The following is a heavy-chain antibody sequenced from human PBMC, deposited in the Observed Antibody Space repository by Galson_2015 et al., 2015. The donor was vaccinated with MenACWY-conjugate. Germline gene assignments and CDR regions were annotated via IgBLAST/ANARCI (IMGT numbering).Heavy chain of an antibody. CDR1: GFTFSSYS. Sequence: SLRLSCAASGFTFSSYSMNWVRQAPGKGLEWVSSISSRSTYIYYADSLKGRFTLSRDNAKNSLYLQMNSLRAEDTAVYYCARGYCSSTSCYTFGRDDALDIWGQGTMVTVSS. J-gene: IGHJ3*02. CDR2: ISSRSTYI. CDR3: ARGYCSSTSCYTFGRDDALDI. V-gene: IGHV3-21*01. D-gene: IGHD2-2*02.